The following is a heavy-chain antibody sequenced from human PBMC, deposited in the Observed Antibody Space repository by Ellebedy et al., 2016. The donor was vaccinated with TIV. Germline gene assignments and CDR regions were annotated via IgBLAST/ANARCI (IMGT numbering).Heavy chain of an antibody. D-gene: IGHD3/OR15-3a*01. Sequence: PGGSLRLSCTGSGFTLGDYAMSWFRQAPGKGLEWVGFIRSKAYGVTTEYAASVKGRFTISRDDSKSIAYLQMNSLKSEDTAVYYCSRDLNWEAWFDPWGQGTLVTVSS. CDR2: IRSKAYGVTT. V-gene: IGHV3-49*03. CDR3: SRDLNWEAWFDP. J-gene: IGHJ5*02. CDR1: GFTLGDYA.